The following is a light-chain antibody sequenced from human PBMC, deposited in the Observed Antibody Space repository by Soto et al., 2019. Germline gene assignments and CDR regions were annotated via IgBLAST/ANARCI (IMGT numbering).Light chain of an antibody. CDR1: SSDVGGYNY. Sequence: QSALAQPPSASGSPGQSVTISCTGTSSDVGGYNYVSWYQQHPGKAPKLMIYEVSKRPPGVPDRFSGSKSGNTASLTVSGLQAEDEADYYCRSYAGSNNQVFGTGTKVTVL. V-gene: IGLV2-8*01. J-gene: IGLJ1*01. CDR3: RSYAGSNNQV. CDR2: EVS.